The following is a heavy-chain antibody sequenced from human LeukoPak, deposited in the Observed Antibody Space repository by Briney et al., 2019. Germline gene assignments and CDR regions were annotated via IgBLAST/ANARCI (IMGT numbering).Heavy chain of an antibody. CDR3: AKDYCRDGNCPFPFLDS. CDR2: ITGTGGK. D-gene: IGHD2-15*01. CDR1: GFTLTNHG. Sequence: PGGSLRLSCAVSGFTLTNHGVSWVRQAPGKGLEWVPIITGTGGKYYGDSVKGRFVLSRDNFKNTVYMQMSSLRAEDTATYYCAKDYCRDGNCPFPFLDSWGQGTLVTVSS. J-gene: IGHJ4*02. V-gene: IGHV3-23*01.